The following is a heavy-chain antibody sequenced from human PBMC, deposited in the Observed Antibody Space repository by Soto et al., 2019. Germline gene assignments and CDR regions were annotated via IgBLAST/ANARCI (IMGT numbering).Heavy chain of an antibody. V-gene: IGHV3-74*02. Sequence: EVQLVESGGGLVQPGGSLRLSCAASGFTFSNHWMYWVRQAPGKGLEWVSRINSDGSVSSYADSVKGRLTISRDNVKNTLYLQMDSLRAEDTAVYYCARGDCVGGTCYSLAGSFYYYMDVWGKGTTVTVFS. J-gene: IGHJ6*03. CDR1: GFTFSNHW. CDR2: INSDGSVS. D-gene: IGHD2-15*01. CDR3: ARGDCVGGTCYSLAGSFYYYMDV.